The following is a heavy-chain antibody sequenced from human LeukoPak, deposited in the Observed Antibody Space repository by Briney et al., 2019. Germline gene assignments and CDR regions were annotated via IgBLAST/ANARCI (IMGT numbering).Heavy chain of an antibody. CDR2: IKSKTDGGTT. CDR1: GFTFSNAW. V-gene: IGHV3-15*01. J-gene: IGHJ4*02. D-gene: IGHD3-10*01. Sequence: GGSLRLSCAASGFTFSNAWMSWVRQAPGKGLEWVGRIKSKTDGGTTDYAAPVKGRFTISRGDSKNTLYLQMNSLKTEDTAVYYCTTDWRVFYGSGSYLGNWGQGTLVTVSS. CDR3: TTDWRVFYGSGSYLGN.